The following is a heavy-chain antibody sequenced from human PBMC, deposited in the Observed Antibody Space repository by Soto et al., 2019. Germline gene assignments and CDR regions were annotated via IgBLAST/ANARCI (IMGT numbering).Heavy chain of an antibody. D-gene: IGHD6-13*01. CDR3: ASIAAPGTTHFDF. CDR1: GGSIGSSSYY. CDR2: IYYSGNT. V-gene: IGHV4-39*01. Sequence: PSETLSLTCTGSGGSIGSSSYYWGWIRQSPGKGLEWIGNIYYSGNTFYNPSLQSRVAISVDTSKNQFYLHLSSVTAADTAIFYCASIAAPGTTHFDFWGQGTLVTVSS. J-gene: IGHJ4*02.